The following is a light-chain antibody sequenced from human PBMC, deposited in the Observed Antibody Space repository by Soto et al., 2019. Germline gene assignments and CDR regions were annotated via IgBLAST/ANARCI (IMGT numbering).Light chain of an antibody. V-gene: IGKV1-5*01. CDR1: QNIDNW. J-gene: IGKJ2*01. CDR2: DVS. Sequence: DIQMTRSPSTLSASIGDRVTITCRASQNIDNWLAWYQQKPGKAPKLLIYDVSSLEIGAPLRFSVSGSWTEFSLTISSLQPDDFATYYCQQYQSYSYTFGQGTKLEIK. CDR3: QQYQSYSYT.